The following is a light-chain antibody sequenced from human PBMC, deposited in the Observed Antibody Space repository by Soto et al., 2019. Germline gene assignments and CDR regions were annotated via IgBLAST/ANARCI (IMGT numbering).Light chain of an antibody. CDR2: DVS. J-gene: IGLJ2*01. Sequence: QSALTQPRSVSGSPGQSVTISCTGTSSDVGGYNYVSWYQQHPDKAPKLMIYDVSKRPSGVPDRFSGSKSGNTASLTISGLQAEDEGDYYCSSYAGNYEVFGGGTQLTVL. V-gene: IGLV2-11*01. CDR3: SSYAGNYEV. CDR1: SSDVGGYNY.